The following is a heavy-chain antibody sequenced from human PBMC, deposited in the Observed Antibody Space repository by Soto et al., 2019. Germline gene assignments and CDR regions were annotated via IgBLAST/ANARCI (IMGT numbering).Heavy chain of an antibody. Sequence: PSETLSLTCTVSGGSVSSGSYYWSWIRQPPGKGLEWIGYIYYSGSTNYNPSLKSRVTISVDTSKNQFSLKLSSVTAADTAVYYCARGTYYDFWSGYYGWGQGTLVTVYS. CDR1: GGSVSSGSYY. CDR2: IYYSGST. J-gene: IGHJ4*02. V-gene: IGHV4-61*01. CDR3: ARGTYYDFWSGYYG. D-gene: IGHD3-3*01.